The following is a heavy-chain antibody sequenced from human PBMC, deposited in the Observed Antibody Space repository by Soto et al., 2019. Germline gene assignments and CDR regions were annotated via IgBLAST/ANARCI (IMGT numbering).Heavy chain of an antibody. CDR1: GYSFTSYW. V-gene: IGHV5-51*01. Sequence: EVQLVQSRAEVEKPGESLRISCKGFGYSFTSYWIAWVRQMPGKGLEWMGIIYPGDSDTTYSPSFQGQVTISADKSINTAYLQWSSLKASDTAMYYCARQAYYGSGTYYSDYWGQGTLVTVSS. D-gene: IGHD3-10*01. CDR2: IYPGDSDT. J-gene: IGHJ4*02. CDR3: ARQAYYGSGTYYSDY.